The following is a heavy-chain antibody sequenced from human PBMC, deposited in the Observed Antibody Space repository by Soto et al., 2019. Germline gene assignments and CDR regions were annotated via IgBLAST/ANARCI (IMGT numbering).Heavy chain of an antibody. J-gene: IGHJ6*03. CDR1: GGSFSGYY. CDR2: INHSGST. V-gene: IGHV4-34*01. CDR3: AREVYCTNGVCLDYYYMDV. Sequence: SETLSLTCAVYGGSFSGYYWSWIRQPPGKGLEWIGEINHSGSTYYNPSLKSRVTISVDTSKNQFSLKLSSVTAADTAVYYCAREVYCTNGVCLDYYYMDVWGKGTTVTVSS. D-gene: IGHD2-8*01.